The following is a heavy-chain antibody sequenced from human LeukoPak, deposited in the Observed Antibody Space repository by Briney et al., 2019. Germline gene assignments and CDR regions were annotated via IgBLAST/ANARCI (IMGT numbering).Heavy chain of an antibody. D-gene: IGHD4-17*01. CDR1: RFIFSNVW. CDR3: TREGHGDYPFDY. Sequence: GGSLRLSCAASRFIFSNVWMSWVRQPPGKGLEWVGRIKSKTDGGTTDYAAPVKGRFTISRDDSQNTLYLQMDNLKTEDTAVYYCTREGHGDYPFDYWGQGTLVTVSS. CDR2: IKSKTDGGTT. J-gene: IGHJ4*02. V-gene: IGHV3-15*01.